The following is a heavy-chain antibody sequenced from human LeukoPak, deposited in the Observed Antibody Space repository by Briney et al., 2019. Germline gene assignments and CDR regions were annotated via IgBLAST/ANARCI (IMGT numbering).Heavy chain of an antibody. D-gene: IGHD3-3*01. CDR1: GFTFSSYE. Sequence: GGSLRLSCAASGFTFSSYEMSWVRQAPGKGLEWVSYISRSGSNIYYGDSVKGRFTISRDNAKNSLYLQMNSLRAEDTAVYYYARSLYYGDDDNYFDYWGQGTLVTVSS. CDR3: ARSLYYGDDDNYFDY. J-gene: IGHJ4*02. CDR2: ISRSGSNI. V-gene: IGHV3-48*03.